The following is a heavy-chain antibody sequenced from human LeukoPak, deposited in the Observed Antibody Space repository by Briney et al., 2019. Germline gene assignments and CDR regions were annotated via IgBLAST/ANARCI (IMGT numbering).Heavy chain of an antibody. CDR3: ARVAVITTPYYYYYMDV. Sequence: ASVKVSCKASGGTFSSYAISWVRQAPGQGLEWMGIINPSGGSTSYAQKFQGRVTMTRNTSISTAYMELSSLRSEDTAVYYCARVAVITTPYYYYYMDVWGKGTTVTISS. J-gene: IGHJ6*03. CDR2: INPSGGST. CDR1: GGTFSSYA. V-gene: IGHV1-46*01. D-gene: IGHD2-21*01.